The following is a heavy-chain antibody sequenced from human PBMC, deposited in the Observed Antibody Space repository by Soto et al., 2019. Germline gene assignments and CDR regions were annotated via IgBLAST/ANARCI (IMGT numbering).Heavy chain of an antibody. Sequence: EVQLLESGGGLVQPGGSLRLSCAASGFTFSSYAMSWVRQAPGKGLEWGSAISGSGGSTYYADSVKGRFTISRDNSKNTLYLQMNSLRAEDTAVYYCAKDRGYYDLRHYWGQGTLVTVSS. CDR2: ISGSGGST. V-gene: IGHV3-23*01. CDR3: AKDRGYYDLRHY. CDR1: GFTFSSYA. D-gene: IGHD3-22*01. J-gene: IGHJ4*02.